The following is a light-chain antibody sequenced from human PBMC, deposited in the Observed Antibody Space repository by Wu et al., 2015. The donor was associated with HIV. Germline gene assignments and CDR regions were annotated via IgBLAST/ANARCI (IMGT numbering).Light chain of an antibody. V-gene: IGKV3-20*01. J-gene: IGKJ2*01. CDR1: QSVSSSY. CDR2: GAS. Sequence: EIVMTQSPGTLSLSPGERATLSRRVSQSVSSSYLAWYQQKPGQTPRLLIFGASSRATGIPDRFSGSGSGTDFTLTISRLEPEDFAVYYCQQYGSSHFTFGQGTKLEIK. CDR3: QQYGSSHFT.